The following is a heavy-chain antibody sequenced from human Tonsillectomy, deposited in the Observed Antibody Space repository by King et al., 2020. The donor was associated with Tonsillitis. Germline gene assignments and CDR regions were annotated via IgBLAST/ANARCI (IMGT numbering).Heavy chain of an antibody. J-gene: IGHJ4*02. CDR1: GFTFSSYA. CDR2: VSGSGGST. Sequence: VQLVESGGGLVQPGGSLTHSCAASGFTFSSYAMSWVRQAPGKGLEWVSGVSGSGGSTYYADSVKGRFTISRDNSKNTLYLQMNSLRAEDTALYYCAKGRGYSYGIFEYWGQGTLVTVSS. D-gene: IGHD5-18*01. V-gene: IGHV3-23*04. CDR3: AKGRGYSYGIFEY.